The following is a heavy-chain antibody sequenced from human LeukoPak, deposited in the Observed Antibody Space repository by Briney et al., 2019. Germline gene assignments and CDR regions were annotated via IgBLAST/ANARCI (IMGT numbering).Heavy chain of an antibody. CDR1: GGSFSGYY. CDR2: INHSGST. CDR3: ARQPVVAATPFYYMDV. J-gene: IGHJ6*03. V-gene: IGHV4-34*01. D-gene: IGHD2-15*01. Sequence: PSETLSLTCAVYGGSFSGYYWSWIRQPPGKGLEWIGEINHSGSTNYNPSLKSRVTISVDTSKNQFSLKLSSVTAADTAVYYCARQPVVAATPFYYMDVWGKGTTVTVSS.